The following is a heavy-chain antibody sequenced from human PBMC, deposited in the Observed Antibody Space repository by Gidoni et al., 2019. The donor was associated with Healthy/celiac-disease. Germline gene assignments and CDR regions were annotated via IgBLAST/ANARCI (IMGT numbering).Heavy chain of an antibody. Sequence: EVQLLESGGGLVQPGGSLRLSCAASGFTFSRYAMSWVRQAPGKGLGWVSAISGSGGSTYYADSVKGRFTISRDNSKNTLYLQMNSLRAEDTAVYYCAKDSPTHYDFWSGPDYWGQGTLVTVSS. CDR3: AKDSPTHYDFWSGPDY. V-gene: IGHV3-23*01. D-gene: IGHD3-3*01. J-gene: IGHJ4*02. CDR1: GFTFSRYA. CDR2: ISGSGGST.